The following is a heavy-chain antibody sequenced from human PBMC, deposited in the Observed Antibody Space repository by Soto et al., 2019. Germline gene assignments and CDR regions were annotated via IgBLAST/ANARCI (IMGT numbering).Heavy chain of an antibody. V-gene: IGHV4-31*03. Sequence: QVQLQESGPGLVKPSQTLSLTCTVSGGSISSGGYYWSWIRQHPGKGLEWIGYIYYSGSTYYNPSPERRVIISVDTSKNQFSPKLSSVTAADTAVYYCARDCSPIYYDSSGRYSRGAFDIWCQGTMVTVSS. CDR2: IYYSGST. D-gene: IGHD3-22*01. CDR3: ARDCSPIYYDSSGRYSRGAFDI. J-gene: IGHJ3*02. CDR1: GGSISSGGYY.